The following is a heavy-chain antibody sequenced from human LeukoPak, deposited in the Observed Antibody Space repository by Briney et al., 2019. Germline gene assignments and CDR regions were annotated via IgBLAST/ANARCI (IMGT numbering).Heavy chain of an antibody. CDR3: ARARFGDWFGY. CDR1: GGSISSGGYS. V-gene: IGHV4-30-4*07. CDR2: IYYSGST. J-gene: IGHJ4*02. Sequence: PSETLSLTCAVSGGSISSGGYSWSWIRQPPGKGLEWIGYIYYSGSTYYNPSLKSRVTISVDTSKNQFSLKLSSVTAADTAVYYCARARFGDWFGYWGQGTLVTVSS. D-gene: IGHD3-10*01.